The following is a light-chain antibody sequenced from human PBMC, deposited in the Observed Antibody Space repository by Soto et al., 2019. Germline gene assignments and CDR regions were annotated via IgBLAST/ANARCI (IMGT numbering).Light chain of an antibody. Sequence: QSVLTQPRSVSGSPGQSVTISCTGTSSDVGGFSYVSWYQQYPGKAPKLILYDVSQRPSGVPDRFSGSKSGNTASLTISGLLAEDEAVFYCCSYAARYTAVFGTGPKVTVL. CDR3: CSYAARYTAV. CDR1: SSDVGGFSY. CDR2: DVS. V-gene: IGLV2-11*01. J-gene: IGLJ1*01.